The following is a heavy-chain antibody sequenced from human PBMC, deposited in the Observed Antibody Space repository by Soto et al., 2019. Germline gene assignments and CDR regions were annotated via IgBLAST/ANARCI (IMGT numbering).Heavy chain of an antibody. Sequence: QPGGSLRLSCAASGFILSSYEMNWVRQAPGKGLEWVSYIDTSGSGIYYADSVKGRFTIFRDNAKNSLFLQMNSLRAEDTAVYYCARDPRGYNNGYYGMDVWGQGTTVTVSS. CDR2: IDTSGSGI. CDR1: GFILSSYE. J-gene: IGHJ6*02. CDR3: ARDPRGYNNGYYGMDV. D-gene: IGHD5-18*01. V-gene: IGHV3-48*03.